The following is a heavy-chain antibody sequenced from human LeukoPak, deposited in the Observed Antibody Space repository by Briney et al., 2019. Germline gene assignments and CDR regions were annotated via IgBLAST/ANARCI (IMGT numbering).Heavy chain of an antibody. V-gene: IGHV3-23*01. CDR3: ANPRIAAAGRPSNWFDP. D-gene: IGHD6-13*01. CDR2: LSGSGTNT. J-gene: IGHJ5*02. CDR1: GFTFSSYS. Sequence: GGSLRLSCAASGFTFSSYSMNWVRQAPGKGLEWVSGLSGSGTNTYYADSVKGRFTISRDNSKNTLYLQMNSLRADDTAVYYCANPRIAAAGRPSNWFDPWGQGTLVTVSS.